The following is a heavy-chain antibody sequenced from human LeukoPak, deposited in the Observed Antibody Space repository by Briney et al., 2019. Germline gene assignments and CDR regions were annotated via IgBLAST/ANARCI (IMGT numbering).Heavy chain of an antibody. J-gene: IGHJ5*02. Sequence: GASVKVSCKASGYTFTSYDINWVRQATGQGLEWMGWISAYNGNTNYAQKLQGRVTMTTDTSTSTAYMELRSLRSDDTAVYYCARDLKAYYYGSGSYSPNHWGQGTLVTVSS. CDR2: ISAYNGNT. CDR1: GYTFTSYD. CDR3: ARDLKAYYYGSGSYSPNH. V-gene: IGHV1-18*01. D-gene: IGHD3-10*01.